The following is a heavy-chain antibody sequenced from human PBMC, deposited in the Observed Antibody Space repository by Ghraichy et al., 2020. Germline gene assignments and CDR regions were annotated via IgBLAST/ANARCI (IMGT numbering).Heavy chain of an antibody. D-gene: IGHD2-2*01. V-gene: IGHV4-34*01. Sequence: SETLSLTCAVYGGSFSGYSWSWIRQPPGKGLEWIGEINHSGSTNYNPSLKSRVTISIDTSKNQFSLKLSSVTAADTAVYYCARVTLVVVPAAMWFYYYYMDVWGKGTTVTVSS. J-gene: IGHJ6*03. CDR2: INHSGST. CDR1: GGSFSGYS. CDR3: ARVTLVVVPAAMWFYYYYMDV.